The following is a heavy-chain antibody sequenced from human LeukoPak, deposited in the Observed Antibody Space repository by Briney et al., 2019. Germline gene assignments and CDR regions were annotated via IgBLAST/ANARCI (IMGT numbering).Heavy chain of an antibody. CDR1: GFTFSTYC. J-gene: IGHJ4*02. V-gene: IGHV3-7*04. D-gene: IGHD3-22*01. CDR2: IKRDCCDI. CDR3: ARDHSSTDGSGSYFDLLDS. Sequence: GGSLRLSCAASGFTFSTYCMTWVRQAPGKGLEWVANIKRDCCDIHHRDSVEGRFTLPRDNAKNTLYLQMNSVRAEHTSVYYCARDHSSTDGSGSYFDLLDSWGQGTLVTVSS.